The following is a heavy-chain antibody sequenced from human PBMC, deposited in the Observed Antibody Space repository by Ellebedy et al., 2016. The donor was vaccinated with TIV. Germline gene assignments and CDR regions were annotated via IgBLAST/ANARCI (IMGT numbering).Heavy chain of an antibody. CDR2: ISWDGDIR. J-gene: IGHJ5*02. V-gene: IGHV3-43*01. CDR3: AKGYSTSYDWFDP. D-gene: IGHD1-1*01. CDR1: GFIFNDYT. Sequence: PGGSLRLSCAASGFIFNDYTMHWVRQAPGKGLEWVSLISWDGDIRYYGDSVKGRFTISRDNSKNSLYLQMNSLRTEDTALYYCAKGYSTSYDWFDPWGQGTLVTVSS.